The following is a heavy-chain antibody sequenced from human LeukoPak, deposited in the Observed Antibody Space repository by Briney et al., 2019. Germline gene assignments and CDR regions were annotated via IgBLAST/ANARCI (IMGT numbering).Heavy chain of an antibody. Sequence: GASVKVSCKASVYTFTSYGISWVRQAPGQGLEWMGWISAYNVNTNYAQKLQGRVTMTTDTSTSTAYMELRSLRSDDTAVYYCARVKKGEDYFDYWGQGTLVTVSS. J-gene: IGHJ4*02. CDR2: ISAYNVNT. D-gene: IGHD3-16*01. CDR3: ARVKKGEDYFDY. V-gene: IGHV1-18*01. CDR1: VYTFTSYG.